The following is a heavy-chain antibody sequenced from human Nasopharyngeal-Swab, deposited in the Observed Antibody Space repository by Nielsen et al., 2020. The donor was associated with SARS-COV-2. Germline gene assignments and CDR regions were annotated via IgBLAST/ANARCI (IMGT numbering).Heavy chain of an antibody. CDR1: GGSISSYY. V-gene: IGHV4-59*12. Sequence: SETLSLTCTVSGGSISSYYWSWIRQSPGKGLEWIGYLYNSGSIKYNPSLKSRVTISVDTSKNQFSLNLRSVTAADTAVYFCARTLYGSGSYFGVHLNWFDPWGQGTLVTVSS. CDR3: ARTLYGSGSYFGVHLNWFDP. CDR2: LYNSGSI. J-gene: IGHJ5*02. D-gene: IGHD3-10*01.